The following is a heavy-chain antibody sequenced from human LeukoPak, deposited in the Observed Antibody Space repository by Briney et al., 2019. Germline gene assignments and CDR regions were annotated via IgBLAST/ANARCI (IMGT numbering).Heavy chain of an antibody. D-gene: IGHD1-26*01. CDR2: ISGSGGST. CDR3: AKVRVGAIYYFDY. V-gene: IGHV3-23*01. Sequence: GGSLRLSCATSEFTFSSYAMSWVRQAPGKGLEWVSGISGSGGSTYYADSVKGRFTISRDNSKNTLYLQMNSLRAEDTAVYYCAKVRVGAIYYFDYWGQGTLVTVSS. CDR1: EFTFSSYA. J-gene: IGHJ4*02.